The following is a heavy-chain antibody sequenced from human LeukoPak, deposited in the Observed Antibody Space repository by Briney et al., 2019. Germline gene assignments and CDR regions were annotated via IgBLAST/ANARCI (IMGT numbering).Heavy chain of an antibody. Sequence: SETLSLTCAVYGGSFSGYYWSWIRQPPGKGLEWIGEINHSGSTNYNPSLKSRVTISVDTSKNQFSLKLSSVTAADTAVYYCASWPLASTVANWYYGMDVWGQGTTVTVSS. CDR3: ASWPLASTVANWYYGMDV. D-gene: IGHD4-17*01. V-gene: IGHV4-34*01. CDR2: INHSGST. J-gene: IGHJ6*02. CDR1: GGSFSGYY.